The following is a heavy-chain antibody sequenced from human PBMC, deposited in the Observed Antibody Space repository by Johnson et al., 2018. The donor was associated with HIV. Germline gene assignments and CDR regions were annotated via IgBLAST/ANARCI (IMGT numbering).Heavy chain of an antibody. J-gene: IGHJ3*02. D-gene: IGHD1-26*01. Sequence: QVQLVESGGGLVQPGGSLRLSCAASGFTFDDYAMQWVRQAPGKGLEWVAVIWYDGSNKYYADSVKGRFTISRDNSKDTLYLRMNSLRAEDTAVYYCTKGKIGGGSYSAPDAFDMWGQGTMVTVAS. CDR1: GFTFDDYA. CDR2: IWYDGSNK. CDR3: TKGKIGGGSYSAPDAFDM. V-gene: IGHV3-33*03.